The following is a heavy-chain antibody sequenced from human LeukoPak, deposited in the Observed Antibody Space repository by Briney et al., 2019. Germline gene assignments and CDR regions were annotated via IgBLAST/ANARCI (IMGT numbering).Heavy chain of an antibody. D-gene: IGHD1-26*01. CDR2: ISSSSSTI. Sequence: GGSLRLSCAASGFTFSSCSMNWVRQAPEKGLEWVSYISSSSSTIYYADSVKGRFTISRDNAKNSLYLQMNSLRAEDTAVYFCARGGSYSLAIGYWGQGTLVTVSS. J-gene: IGHJ4*02. V-gene: IGHV3-48*01. CDR3: ARGGSYSLAIGY. CDR1: GFTFSSCS.